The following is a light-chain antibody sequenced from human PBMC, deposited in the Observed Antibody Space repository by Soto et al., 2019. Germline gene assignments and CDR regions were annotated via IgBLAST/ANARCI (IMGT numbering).Light chain of an antibody. Sequence: QSALTQTASVSGSPGQSITISCTGTSSDVGAYDYVSWYQQHPGKAPKLMIYDVTNRPSGVSNRFSGSKSGNTASLTISGLQAEDEADYYCSSYTRSHTVVFGGGTKVTVL. V-gene: IGLV2-14*01. J-gene: IGLJ2*01. CDR1: SSDVGAYDY. CDR3: SSYTRSHTVV. CDR2: DVT.